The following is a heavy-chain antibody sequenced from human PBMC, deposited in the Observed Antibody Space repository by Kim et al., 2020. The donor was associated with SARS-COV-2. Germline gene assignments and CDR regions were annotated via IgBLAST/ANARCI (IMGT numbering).Heavy chain of an antibody. J-gene: IGHJ4*02. V-gene: IGHV4-39*01. Sequence: TTSYNPSLKSRVTISVDTSKNQFSLKLSSVTAADTAVYYCARTSRSTSDYWGQGTLVTVSS. D-gene: IGHD2-2*01. CDR3: ARTSRSTSDY. CDR2: TT.